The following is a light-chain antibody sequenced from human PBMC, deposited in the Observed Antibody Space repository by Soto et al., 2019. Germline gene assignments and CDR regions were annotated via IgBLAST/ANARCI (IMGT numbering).Light chain of an antibody. CDR2: QVT. CDR1: SSDVGSYNL. CDR3: CSYAGSSNVI. V-gene: IGLV2-23*02. J-gene: IGLJ2*01. Sequence: QSALTQPASVSGSLGQSITISCTGASSDVGSYNLVSWYQQTPGKAPKLIIYQVTKRPSGVSNRFSGSKSGNTASLTISGPQVEEGGDYYCCSYAGSSNVILGGGTNPPVL.